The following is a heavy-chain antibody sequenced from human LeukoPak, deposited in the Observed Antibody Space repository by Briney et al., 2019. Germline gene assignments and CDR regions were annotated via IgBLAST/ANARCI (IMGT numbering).Heavy chain of an antibody. J-gene: IGHJ5*02. Sequence: SETLSLTCTVSGDSISSGSYYWSWIRQPGGKGLEWIGRIYISGSTNYNPSLKSRVTISVDTSKNQFSLKLSSVTAADTAVYYCARSLDAADPNWFDPWGQGTLVTVSS. V-gene: IGHV4-61*02. CDR3: ARSLDAADPNWFDP. CDR1: GDSISSGSYY. CDR2: IYISGST.